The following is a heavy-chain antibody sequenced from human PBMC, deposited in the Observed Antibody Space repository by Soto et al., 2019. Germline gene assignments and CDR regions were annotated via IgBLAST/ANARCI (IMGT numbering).Heavy chain of an antibody. CDR2: IYYSGST. J-gene: IGHJ6*02. V-gene: IGHV4-59*05. CDR1: GGSFSPNY. D-gene: IGHD3-3*01. CDR3: ARESITIFGVVIKNYYYYGMDV. Sequence: TLSLTCTVSGGSFSPNYWAWIRQPPGKGLEWIGSIYYSGSTYYNPSLKSRVTISVDTSKNQFSLKLSSVTAADTAVYYCARESITIFGVVIKNYYYYGMDVWGQGTTVTVSS.